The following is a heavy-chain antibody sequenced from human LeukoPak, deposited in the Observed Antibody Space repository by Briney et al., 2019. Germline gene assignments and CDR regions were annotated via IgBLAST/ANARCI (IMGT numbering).Heavy chain of an antibody. Sequence: SETLSLTCAVYGGSFSGYYWSWIRQPPGKGLEWIGEINHSGSTNYNPSLKSRVTISVDTSKNQFSLKLSSVTAADTAVYYCARGVYSYGSEYYYYYGMDAWGQGTTVTVSS. CDR2: INHSGST. J-gene: IGHJ6*02. CDR3: ARGVYSYGSEYYYYYGMDA. D-gene: IGHD5-18*01. V-gene: IGHV4-34*01. CDR1: GGSFSGYY.